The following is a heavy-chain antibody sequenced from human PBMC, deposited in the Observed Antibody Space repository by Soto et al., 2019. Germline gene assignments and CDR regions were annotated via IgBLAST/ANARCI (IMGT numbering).Heavy chain of an antibody. Sequence: SETLSLTCAVYGGSFSGYYWSWIRQPPGKGLEWIGEINHSGSTNYNPSLKSRVTISVDTSKNQFSLKLSSVTAADTAVYYCARGDLVVVVAATPVYYYYGMDVWGQGTTVTVSS. V-gene: IGHV4-34*01. J-gene: IGHJ6*02. CDR3: ARGDLVVVVAATPVYYYYGMDV. CDR2: INHSGST. CDR1: GGSFSGYY. D-gene: IGHD2-15*01.